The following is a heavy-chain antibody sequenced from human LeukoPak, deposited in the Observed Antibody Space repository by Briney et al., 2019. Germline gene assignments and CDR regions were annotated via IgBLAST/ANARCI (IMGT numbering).Heavy chain of an antibody. CDR1: GFTFSSYS. D-gene: IGHD3-22*01. J-gene: IGHJ4*02. V-gene: IGHV3-48*01. CDR2: ISSSSSTI. Sequence: GGSLRLSCAASGFTFSSYSMNWVRQAPGKGLEWISYISSSSSTIYYADSVKGRFTISRDNAKNSLYLQMNSLRAEDTAVYYCASYDSSGYYHYFDYWGQGTLVTVSS. CDR3: ASYDSSGYYHYFDY.